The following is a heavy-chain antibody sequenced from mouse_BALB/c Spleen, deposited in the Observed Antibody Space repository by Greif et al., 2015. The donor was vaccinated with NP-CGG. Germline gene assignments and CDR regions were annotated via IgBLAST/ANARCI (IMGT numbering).Heavy chain of an antibody. CDR2: ISSGGSYT. CDR1: GFTFSSYT. Sequence: EVMLVESGGGLVKPGGSLKLSCAASGFTFSSYTMSWVRQTPEKRLEWVATISSGGSYTYYPDSVRGRFTISRDNAKNTLYLQMSSLKSEDTAMYYCTRDRYFDVWGAGTTVTVSS. J-gene: IGHJ1*01. CDR3: TRDRYFDV. V-gene: IGHV5-6-4*01.